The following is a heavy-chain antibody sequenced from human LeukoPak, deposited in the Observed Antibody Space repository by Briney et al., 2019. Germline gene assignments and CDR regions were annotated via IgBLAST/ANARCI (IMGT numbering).Heavy chain of an antibody. D-gene: IGHD3-22*01. CDR1: GGSISSYY. CDR3: AREPGFDSSGYLNWFDP. J-gene: IGHJ5*02. Sequence: SETLPLTCGVSGGSISSYYWSWIRQPPGKGLEWIACISYSGSTKYNPSLKSRVTISVATSKNQLSLKLSSVTAADTAVYYCAREPGFDSSGYLNWFDPWGQRTLVTVSS. CDR2: ISYSGST. V-gene: IGHV4-59*01.